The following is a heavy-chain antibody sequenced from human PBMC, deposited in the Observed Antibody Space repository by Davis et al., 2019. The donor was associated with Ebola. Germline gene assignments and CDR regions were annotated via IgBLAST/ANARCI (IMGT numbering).Heavy chain of an antibody. V-gene: IGHV1-46*01. CDR3: ARDPEAYDFWSGSIIVNYGMDV. D-gene: IGHD3-3*01. Sequence: ASVKVSCKASGYTFTSYYMHWVRQAPGQGLEWMGIINPSGGRPNYAQKFLGRVTMTRDTSTRTVYMERSSLRSEDTAVYYCARDPEAYDFWSGSIIVNYGMDVWGQGTTVTVSS. CDR2: INPSGGRP. CDR1: GYTFTSYY. J-gene: IGHJ6*02.